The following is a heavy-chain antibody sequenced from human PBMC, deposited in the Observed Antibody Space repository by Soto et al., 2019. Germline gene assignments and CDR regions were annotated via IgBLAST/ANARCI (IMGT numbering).Heavy chain of an antibody. J-gene: IGHJ5*02. D-gene: IGHD3-22*01. V-gene: IGHV3-9*01. CDR1: GFTFEDHA. CDR2: INWNSGIT. Sequence: EVQLVESGGGLVQPGKSLKLSCVAIGFTFEDHAMHWIRQVPGKGLEWVAGINWNSGITGYADSVKGRFTISRDNANISLHLEMNSLKSEDTALYYCTKGRGALTVVSNWFDPWGQGTPVTVSS. CDR3: TKGRGALTVVSNWFDP.